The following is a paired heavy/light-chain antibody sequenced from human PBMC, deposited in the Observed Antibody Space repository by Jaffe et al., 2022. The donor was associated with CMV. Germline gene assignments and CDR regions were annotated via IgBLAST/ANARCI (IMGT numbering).Light chain of an antibody. V-gene: IGLV2-11*01. Sequence: QSALTQPRSVSGSPGQSVTISCTGTRSDVGVYNYVSWYQHHPGKAPKVMIFDVNKRPSGVPDRFSGSKSGNTASLTISGLQAEDEADYYCCSYAGSYTLIFGGGTKLTVL. CDR2: DVN. CDR3: CSYAGSYTLI. CDR1: RSDVGVYNY. J-gene: IGLJ2*01.
Heavy chain of an antibody. D-gene: IGHD4-17*01. CDR1: EFIIRNHW. J-gene: IGHJ3*02. Sequence: EEQLVESGGGLVQPGGSLRLSCAASEFIIRNHWMSWVRQAPGKGLEWVANMNQDGSETSYVDSVKGRFTVSRDKSKKELFLQMNGLRVEDTAVYYCATRDRGVYGPHAFDIWGQGTMVTVSS. V-gene: IGHV3-7*03. CDR2: MNQDGSET. CDR3: ATRDRGVYGPHAFDI.